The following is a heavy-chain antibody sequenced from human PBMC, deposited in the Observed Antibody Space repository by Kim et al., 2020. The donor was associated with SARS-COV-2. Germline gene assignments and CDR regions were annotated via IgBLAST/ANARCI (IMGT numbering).Heavy chain of an antibody. J-gene: IGHJ4*02. Sequence: STTYNPTLKSRFTISVDTSKNQFSLKLSSVTAADTAVYYCARVTKGEPRDWGQGTLVTVSS. D-gene: IGHD2-8*01. CDR3: ARVTKGEPRD. CDR2: ST. V-gene: IGHV4-59*01.